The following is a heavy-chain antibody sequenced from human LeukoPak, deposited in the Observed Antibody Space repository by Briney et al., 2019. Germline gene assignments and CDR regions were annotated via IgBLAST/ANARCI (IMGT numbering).Heavy chain of an antibody. CDR3: ARQEYFDF. CDR2: IKQDGSEK. Sequence: GSLRLSCAASGFTLSSYWMNWVRQAPGKGLEWVANIKQDGSEKYYVHSVKGRFTISRDNAKNSLYLQMNSLRAEDTAVYYCARQEYFDFWGQGTLVTVSS. J-gene: IGHJ4*02. V-gene: IGHV3-7*03. CDR1: GFTLSSYW.